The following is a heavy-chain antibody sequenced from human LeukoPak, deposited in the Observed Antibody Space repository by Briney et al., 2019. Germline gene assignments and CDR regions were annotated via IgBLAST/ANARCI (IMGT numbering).Heavy chain of an antibody. V-gene: IGHV1-3*01. CDR3: ARGRGPIGTSRFDP. D-gene: IGHD3-10*01. J-gene: IGHJ5*02. CDR2: INAGNGNT. CDR1: GYTFSNSG. Sequence: ASVKVSCKTSGYTFSNSGLHWVRQAPGQSLEWMGWINAGNGNTKYSQKFQDRLTITRDTSASTVYMELNSLKSEDTAMYYCARGRGPIGTSRFDPWGQGTLVIVSS.